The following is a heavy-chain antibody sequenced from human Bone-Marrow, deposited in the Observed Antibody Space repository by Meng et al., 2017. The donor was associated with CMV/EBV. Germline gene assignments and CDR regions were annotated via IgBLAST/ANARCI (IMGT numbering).Heavy chain of an antibody. Sequence: GESLKISCAASGFTFSSYSMNWVRQAPGKGLEWVSSISSSSSYIYYADSVKGRFTISRDNAKNSLYLQMNSLRAEDTAVYYCARDSLNYYDSSGYYYEPNAFDIWGQGTMVTVSS. CDR2: ISSSSSYI. J-gene: IGHJ3*02. D-gene: IGHD3-22*01. V-gene: IGHV3-21*01. CDR3: ARDSLNYYDSSGYYYEPNAFDI. CDR1: GFTFSSYS.